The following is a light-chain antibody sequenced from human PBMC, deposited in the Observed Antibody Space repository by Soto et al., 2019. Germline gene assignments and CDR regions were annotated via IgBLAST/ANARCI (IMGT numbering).Light chain of an antibody. Sequence: QSALTQPPSASGSPGQSVTISCTGTSSDVGGYNYVSWYQQHPGKAPKLMIYEVSKRPSGVPDRFSGSNSGNTASLTVSGLQAEDEADYYCSSYAGSKGVFGTGTKLTVL. CDR3: SSYAGSKGV. V-gene: IGLV2-8*01. J-gene: IGLJ1*01. CDR1: SSDVGGYNY. CDR2: EVS.